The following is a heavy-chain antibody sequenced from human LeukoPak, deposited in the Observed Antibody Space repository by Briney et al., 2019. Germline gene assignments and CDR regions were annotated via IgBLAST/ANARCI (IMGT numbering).Heavy chain of an antibody. D-gene: IGHD6-25*01. V-gene: IGHV3-7*01. J-gene: IGHJ4*02. CDR1: GFTFSSYW. Sequence: PGGSLRLSCAASGFTFSSYWMAWVRQAPGKGLEWVANIKGDESARHQADSVKGRFTISRDNTRNSLYLQMTNLRGDDTAVYYCARDSEGFDYWGQGTLVTVSS. CDR2: IKGDESAR. CDR3: ARDSEGFDY.